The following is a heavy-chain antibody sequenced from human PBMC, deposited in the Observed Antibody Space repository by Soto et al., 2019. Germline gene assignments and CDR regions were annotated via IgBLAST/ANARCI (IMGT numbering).Heavy chain of an antibody. D-gene: IGHD4-17*01. CDR1: GFTFSSYS. CDR3: ARDRYGDYPKTNFDY. V-gene: IGHV3-21*01. J-gene: IGHJ4*02. Sequence: GGSLRLSCAASGFTFSSYSMNWVRQAPGKGLEWVSSISSSSSYIYYADSVKGRFTISRDNAKNSLYLQMNSLRAEDTAVYYCARDRYGDYPKTNFDYWGQGTLVTVSS. CDR2: ISSSSSYI.